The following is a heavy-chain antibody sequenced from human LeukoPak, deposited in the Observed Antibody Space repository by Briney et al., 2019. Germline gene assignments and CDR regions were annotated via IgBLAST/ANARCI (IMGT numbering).Heavy chain of an antibody. Sequence: SETLSLTCAVSGYSISSGYYWGWIRQPPGKGLEWIGSIYHSGSTFYNPSLKSRVTISADTSKNQFSLTLSSATAADTAVYYCARPQGATAMVAFDTWGQGTMVTVSS. V-gene: IGHV4-38-2*01. CDR3: ARPQGATAMVAFDT. D-gene: IGHD2-2*01. CDR1: GYSISSGYY. CDR2: IYHSGST. J-gene: IGHJ3*02.